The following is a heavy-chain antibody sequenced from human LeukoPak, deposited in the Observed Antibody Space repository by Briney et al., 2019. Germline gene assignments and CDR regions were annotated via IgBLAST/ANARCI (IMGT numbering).Heavy chain of an antibody. V-gene: IGHV3-21*01. CDR1: GFTFSTHS. CDR2: ISSSSSYI. CDR3: ARDRNQVPYYYGMDV. J-gene: IGHJ6*02. Sequence: PGGSLRLSCAASGFTFSTHSMNWVRQAPGKGLEWVSYISSSSSYIDYADSVKGRFTISRDNAKNSLYLQMNSLRAEDTAVYYCARDRNQVPYYYGMDVWGQGTTVTVSS. D-gene: IGHD1-14*01.